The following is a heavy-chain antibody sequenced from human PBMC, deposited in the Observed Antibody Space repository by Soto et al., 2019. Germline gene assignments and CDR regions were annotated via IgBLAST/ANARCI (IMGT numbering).Heavy chain of an antibody. CDR2: INHSGST. Sequence: QVQLQQWGAGLLKPSETLSLTCAVYGGSFSGYYWSWIRQPPGKGLEWIGEINHSGSTNYNPSLESRVTISVDTSKHQSSLKLSSVTAADTAVYYCARGWGYCSGGSCYKDYYYYMDVWGKGTTVTVSS. CDR3: ARGWGYCSGGSCYKDYYYYMDV. CDR1: GGSFSGYY. D-gene: IGHD2-15*01. J-gene: IGHJ6*03. V-gene: IGHV4-34*01.